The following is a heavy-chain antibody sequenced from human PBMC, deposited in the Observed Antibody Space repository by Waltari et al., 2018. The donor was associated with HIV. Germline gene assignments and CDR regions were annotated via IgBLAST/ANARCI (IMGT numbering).Heavy chain of an antibody. V-gene: IGHV1-8*01. Sequence: QVQLVQSGPEVKKPGASVKVPCKASGYTFTSYDINWVRQATGQGLEGMGWMNPNGVNTGYAQKFQGRVTMTRNTSKSTAYMELSSLRSEDTAVYYCARGQRRGRGPCVDYWGQGTLVTVSS. CDR2: MNPNGVNT. CDR3: ARGQRRGRGPCVDY. J-gene: IGHJ4*02. D-gene: IGHD3-10*01. CDR1: GYTFTSYD.